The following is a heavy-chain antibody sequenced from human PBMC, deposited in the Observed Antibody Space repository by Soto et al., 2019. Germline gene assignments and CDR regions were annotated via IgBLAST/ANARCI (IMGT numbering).Heavy chain of an antibody. J-gene: IGHJ5*02. CDR2: IIPIFGTA. D-gene: IGHD2-2*01. CDR1: GGTFSSYA. CDR3: ARDKGYQLLVNWFDP. V-gene: IGHV1-69*05. Sequence: SVKVSCKASGGTFSSYAISWVRQAPGQGLEWMGGIIPIFGTANYAQKFQGRVTITRDTSASTAYMELSSLRSEDTAVYYCARDKGYQLLVNWFDPWGQGTLVTVSS.